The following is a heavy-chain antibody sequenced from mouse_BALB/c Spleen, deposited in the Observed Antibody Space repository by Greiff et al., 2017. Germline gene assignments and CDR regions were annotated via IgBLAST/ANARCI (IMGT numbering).Heavy chain of an antibody. Sequence: EVQGVESGGDLVKPGGSLKLSCAASGFTFSSYGMSWVRQTPDKRLEWVATISSGGSYTYYPDSVKGRFTISRDNAKNTLYLQMSSLKSEDTAMCYCAREEEAMDYWGQGTSVTVSS. J-gene: IGHJ4*01. CDR2: ISSGGSYT. CDR1: GFTFSSYG. CDR3: AREEEAMDY. V-gene: IGHV5-6*01.